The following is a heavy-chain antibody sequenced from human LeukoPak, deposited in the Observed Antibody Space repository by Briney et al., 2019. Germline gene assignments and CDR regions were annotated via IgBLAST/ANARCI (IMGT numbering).Heavy chain of an antibody. Sequence: PSETLSLTCTVSGGSLSSHYWTWIRQTPGKGLEWIGYVYDIGSTKYNPSLKSRVTISVDTSKNQFSLRLSSVTAADTAVYYCARGGVLKSVDYWGQGTLVAVSS. CDR3: ARGGVLKSVDY. J-gene: IGHJ4*02. D-gene: IGHD3-16*01. V-gene: IGHV4-59*11. CDR1: GGSLSSHY. CDR2: VYDIGST.